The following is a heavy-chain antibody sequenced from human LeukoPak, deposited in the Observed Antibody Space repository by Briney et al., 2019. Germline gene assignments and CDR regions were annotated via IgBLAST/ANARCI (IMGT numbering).Heavy chain of an antibody. CDR2: MNPNSGNT. CDR3: ARGGGDYDFWSGYYYFDY. J-gene: IGHJ4*02. Sequence: EASVKVSCKASGYTFTSYDINWVRQATGQGLEWMGWMNPNSGNTGCAQKFQGRVTMTRNTSISTAYMELSSLRSEDTAVYYCARGGGDYDFWSGYYYFDYWGQGTLVTVSS. V-gene: IGHV1-8*01. CDR1: GYTFTSYD. D-gene: IGHD3-3*01.